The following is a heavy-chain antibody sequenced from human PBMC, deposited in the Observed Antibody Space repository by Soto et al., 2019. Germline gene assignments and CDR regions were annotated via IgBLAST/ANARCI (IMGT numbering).Heavy chain of an antibody. V-gene: IGHV1-18*01. CDR2: ISPYTGNT. J-gene: IGHJ6*02. CDR1: GYIFVNYG. D-gene: IGHD3-16*01. CDR3: VMVDNYVTPTPQDV. Sequence: GASVKVSCKASGYIFVNYGIAWVRQAPGQGLEWMGWISPYTGNTHSASKVQGRLTMTTDTSTSTAYMELGSLTSDDTAVYYCVMVDNYVTPTPQDVWGQGTTVTVSS.